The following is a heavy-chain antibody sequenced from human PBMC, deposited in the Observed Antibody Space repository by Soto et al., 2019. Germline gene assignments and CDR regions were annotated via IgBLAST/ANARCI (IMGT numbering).Heavy chain of an antibody. V-gene: IGHV1-18*01. CDR3: ARDLLPMDV. Sequence: WVRQAPGQGLAWMGWIRAYNGKTNYAQKLQGRVTMTTDTSTSTAYMELRSLRSDDTAVYYCARDLLPMDVWGQGTTVTVSS. CDR2: IRAYNGKT. J-gene: IGHJ6*02.